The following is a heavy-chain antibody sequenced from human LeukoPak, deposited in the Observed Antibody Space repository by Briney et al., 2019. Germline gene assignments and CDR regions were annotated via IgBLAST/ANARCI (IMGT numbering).Heavy chain of an antibody. D-gene: IGHD2-8*01. V-gene: IGHV1-2*06. J-gene: IGHJ6*03. CDR2: INPNSGDP. Sequence: ASVKVSCKASGYTFSDSYIHFVRQAPGQGLEWMGRINPNSGDPNYPQKFQGRVTMTRDTSISTAYMEMNSLTSDDTAVYYCARSARHCNNGVCCTDYYIDLWGKGTTVTVSS. CDR1: GYTFSDSY. CDR3: ARSARHCNNGVCCTDYYIDL.